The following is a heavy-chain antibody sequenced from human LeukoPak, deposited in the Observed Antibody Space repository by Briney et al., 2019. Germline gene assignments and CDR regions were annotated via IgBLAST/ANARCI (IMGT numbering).Heavy chain of an antibody. CDR2: ISASGTTV. D-gene: IGHD1-14*01. J-gene: IGHJ3*01. V-gene: IGHV3-48*01. Sequence: GGSLRLSCTASGFNFNIYSLNWVRQAPGRGLEWVSYISASGTTVYYADSVKGRFTISRDDAKRSLYLQMNSLRVEDTAVYYCARDSGYHHDVFDVWGQGTKVTVSS. CDR1: GFNFNIYS. CDR3: ARDSGYHHDVFDV.